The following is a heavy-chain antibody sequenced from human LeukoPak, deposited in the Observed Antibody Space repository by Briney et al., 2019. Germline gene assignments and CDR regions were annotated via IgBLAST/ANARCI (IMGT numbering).Heavy chain of an antibody. Sequence: SETLSLTCTVSGGSIRSYYWSWIRQPPGKRLEWIGYISDSGSTNYNPSLKSRVTISVDTPKSQFSLKLSSVTAADTAVYYCARGARGSYSYWGQGTLVTVSS. J-gene: IGHJ4*02. V-gene: IGHV4-59*01. CDR1: GGSIRSYY. CDR2: ISDSGST. CDR3: ARGARGSYSY. D-gene: IGHD1-26*01.